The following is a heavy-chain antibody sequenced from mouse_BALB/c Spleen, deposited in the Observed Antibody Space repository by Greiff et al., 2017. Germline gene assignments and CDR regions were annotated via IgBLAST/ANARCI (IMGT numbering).Heavy chain of an antibody. D-gene: IGHD2-3*01. V-gene: IGHV5-6-5*01. J-gene: IGHJ3*01. CDR1: GFTFSSYA. CDR3: ARGYDGYYPFAY. CDR2: ISSGGST. Sequence: DVQLVESGGGLVKPGGSLKLSCAASGFTFSSYAMSWVRQTPEKRLEWVASISSGGSTYYPDSVKGRFTISRDNARNILYLQMSSLRSEDTAMYYCARGYDGYYPFAYWGQGTLVTVSA.